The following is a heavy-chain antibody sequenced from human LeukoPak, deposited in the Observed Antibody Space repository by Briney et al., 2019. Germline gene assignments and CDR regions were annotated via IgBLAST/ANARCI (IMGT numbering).Heavy chain of an antibody. CDR3: AGDVMSTALDAFDV. Sequence: SETLSLTCTVSGGSISSYYWSWIRQPPGKGLEWIGYIYYSGSTNYNPSLKSRVTISVDTSKNQFSLKLSPVTAADTAVYYCAGDVMSTALDAFDVWGQGTVVTVSS. J-gene: IGHJ3*01. D-gene: IGHD1-1*01. CDR1: GGSISSYY. V-gene: IGHV4-59*08. CDR2: IYYSGST.